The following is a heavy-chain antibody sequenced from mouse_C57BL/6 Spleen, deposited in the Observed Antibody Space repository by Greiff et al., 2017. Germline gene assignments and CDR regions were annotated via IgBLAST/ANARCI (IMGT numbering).Heavy chain of an antibody. CDR1: GFTFTDYY. J-gene: IGHJ3*01. V-gene: IGHV7-3*01. Sequence: EVKVVESGGGLVQPGGSLSLSCAASGFTFTDYYMSWVRQPPGKALEWLGFIRNKANGYTTEYSASVKGRFTISRDNSQSILYLQMNALRAEDSATYYCASYYGSNSFAYWGQGTLVTVSA. CDR3: ASYYGSNSFAY. CDR2: IRNKANGYTT. D-gene: IGHD1-1*01.